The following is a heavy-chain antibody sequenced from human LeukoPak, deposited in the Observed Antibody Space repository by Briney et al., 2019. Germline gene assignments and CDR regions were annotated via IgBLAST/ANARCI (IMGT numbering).Heavy chain of an antibody. CDR1: GFTFSSYG. J-gene: IGHJ4*02. Sequence: GGSLRLSCAASGFTFSSYGMHWVRQAPGKGLEWVAVIWYDGSNKYYADSVKGRFTISRDNSKNTLYLQMNSLRAKDTAVYYCARGRGDYLLTYDYWGQGTLVTVSS. CDR2: IWYDGSNK. D-gene: IGHD4-17*01. CDR3: ARGRGDYLLTYDY. V-gene: IGHV3-33*01.